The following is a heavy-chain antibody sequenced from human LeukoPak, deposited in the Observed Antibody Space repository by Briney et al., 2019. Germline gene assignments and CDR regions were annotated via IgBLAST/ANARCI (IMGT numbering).Heavy chain of an antibody. J-gene: IGHJ6*02. CDR3: ATPRGDYYYGMDV. CDR2: VNSDGSNT. D-gene: IGHD3-10*01. Sequence: PGGSLRLSCAASGFTFSNYWMHWVRQAPGKGLVWASRVNSDGSNTYYADSVKGRFTISRDNAKNTLYLQMNSLRAEDTAVYYCATPRGDYYYGMDVWGLGTTVTVSS. V-gene: IGHV3-74*01. CDR1: GFTFSNYW.